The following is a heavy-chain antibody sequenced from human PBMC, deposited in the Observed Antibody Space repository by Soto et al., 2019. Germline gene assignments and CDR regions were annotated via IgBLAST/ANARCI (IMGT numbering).Heavy chain of an antibody. CDR1: GYTFTSYA. J-gene: IGHJ6*02. CDR3: AREVPYYYGMDV. V-gene: IGHV1-3*01. CDR2: INAGNGNT. Sequence: GASVKVSCKASGYTFTSYAMHWVRQAPGQRLEWMGWINAGNGNTKYSQKFQGRVTITRDTSASTAYMELSSLRSEDTAVYYCAREVPYYYGMDVWGQGTTVTVSS.